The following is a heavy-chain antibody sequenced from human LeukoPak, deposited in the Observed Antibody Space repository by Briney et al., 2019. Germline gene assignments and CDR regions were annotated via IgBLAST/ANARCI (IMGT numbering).Heavy chain of an antibody. V-gene: IGHV3-23*01. J-gene: IGHJ6*02. CDR2: ISVSGGST. CDR1: GFTLRSYA. Sequence: GGSLRLSCAASGFTLRSYAMSWVRQAPGKGLEWVSGISVSGGSTYYADSVKGRFTISRDNSNNTLYLQVNSLRVEDTAIYYCAKYPGMDVWGQGTTVTVSS. CDR3: AKYPGMDV.